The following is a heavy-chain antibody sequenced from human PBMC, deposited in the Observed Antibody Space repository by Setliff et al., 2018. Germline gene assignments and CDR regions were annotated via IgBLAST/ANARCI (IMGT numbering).Heavy chain of an antibody. J-gene: IGHJ4*02. V-gene: IGHV4-39*01. D-gene: IGHD2-15*01. Sequence: ASETLSLTCTVSGGSVSDSTYYWGWVRQPPGKGLEWIGSIYYSGSTYYNPSLKSRVTMSVDTSKNQFSLNLTSVTAADTAVYYCARASVVHAIAVGYWGQGTLVTVSS. CDR2: IYYSGST. CDR1: GGSVSDSTYY. CDR3: ARASVVHAIAVGY.